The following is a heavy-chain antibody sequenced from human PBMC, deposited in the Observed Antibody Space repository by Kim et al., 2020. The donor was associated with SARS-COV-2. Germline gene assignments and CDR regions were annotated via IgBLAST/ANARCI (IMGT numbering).Heavy chain of an antibody. CDR1: GFTFSSYG. CDR2: ISYDGSNK. Sequence: GGSLRLSCAASGFTFSSYGMHWVRQAPGKGLEWVAVISYDGSNKYYADSVKGRFTISRDNSKNTLYLQMNSLRAEDTAVYYCGLFTMVREFDYWGQGTLV. CDR3: GLFTMVREFDY. V-gene: IGHV3-30*03. D-gene: IGHD3-10*01. J-gene: IGHJ4*02.